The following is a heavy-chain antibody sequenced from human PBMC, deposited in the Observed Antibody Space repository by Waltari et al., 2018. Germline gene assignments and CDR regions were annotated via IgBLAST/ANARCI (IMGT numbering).Heavy chain of an antibody. CDR2: NRSRTKGAAT. J-gene: IGHJ4*02. D-gene: IGHD7-27*01. V-gene: IGHV3-73*01. Sequence: EVQLVESGGALVQPGGSLKLSCAASGLIFSDYAMHWVRQASGKGVGGVGRNRSRTKGAATAYAESVQGRFTISRDDSKNTAYLEMNSLKTDDTAVYYCIRPFEMGIDWGQGTLVTVSS. CDR1: GLIFSDYA. CDR3: IRPFEMGID.